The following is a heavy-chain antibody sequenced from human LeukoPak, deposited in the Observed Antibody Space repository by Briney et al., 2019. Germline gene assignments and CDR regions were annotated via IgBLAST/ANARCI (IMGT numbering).Heavy chain of an antibody. CDR1: GFIFSSYN. CDR3: ARAPGYRSFLDY. V-gene: IGHV3-21*01. Sequence: GGSLRLSCAASGFIFSSYNMNWVRQAPGKGLEWVSFISSSSSYIYYADSVKGRFTISRDNAKNSLYLQMNSLRAEDTAVYYCARAPGYRSFLDYWGQGTLVTASS. J-gene: IGHJ4*02. CDR2: ISSSSSYI. D-gene: IGHD6-13*01.